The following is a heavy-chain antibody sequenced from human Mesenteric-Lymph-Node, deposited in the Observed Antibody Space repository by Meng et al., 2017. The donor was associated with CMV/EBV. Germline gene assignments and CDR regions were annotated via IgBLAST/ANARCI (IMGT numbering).Heavy chain of an antibody. D-gene: IGHD6-13*01. CDR3: ARELKKYSSSWYQEFDY. CDR1: GGTFSSYA. V-gene: IGHV1-2*02. CDR2: INPNSGGT. J-gene: IGHJ4*02. Sequence: ASVKVSCKASGGTFSSYAISWVRQAPGQGLEWMGWINPNSGGTNYAQKFQGRVTMTRDTSISTAYMELSRLRSDDTAVYYCARELKKYSSSWYQEFDYWGQGTLVTVSS.